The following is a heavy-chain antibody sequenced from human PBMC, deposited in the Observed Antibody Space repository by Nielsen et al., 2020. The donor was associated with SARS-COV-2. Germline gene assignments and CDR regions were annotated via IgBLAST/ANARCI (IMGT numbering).Heavy chain of an antibody. J-gene: IGHJ4*02. V-gene: IGHV5-10-1*01. Sequence: GESLKISCKASGYSSSNSWITWMRQTPGKGLEWIGRIDPRDSYTNYSPSFKGHVTMSVDKSRTTSGHTTAYLQWRSLEASDTAVFYCATHWPSNWYSDFWGQGTLVTVSS. CDR3: ATHWPSNWYSDF. CDR2: IDPRDSYT. D-gene: IGHD2-21*01. CDR1: GYSSSNSW.